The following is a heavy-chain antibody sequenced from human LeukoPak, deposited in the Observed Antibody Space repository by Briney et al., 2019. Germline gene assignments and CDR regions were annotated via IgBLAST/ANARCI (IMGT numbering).Heavy chain of an antibody. CDR2: IYPGDSDT. V-gene: IGHV5-51*01. D-gene: IGHD2-2*01. CDR1: GYSFTSYW. J-gene: IGHJ5*02. CDR3: ARQVSGYPAEDIVVVPAAIYWFDP. Sequence: GESLKISCKGSGYSFTSYWIGWVRQMPGKGLEWMGIIYPGDSDTRYSPSFQGQVTISADKSISTAYLQWSSLKASDTAMYYCARQVSGYPAEDIVVVPAAIYWFDPWGQGTLVTVSS.